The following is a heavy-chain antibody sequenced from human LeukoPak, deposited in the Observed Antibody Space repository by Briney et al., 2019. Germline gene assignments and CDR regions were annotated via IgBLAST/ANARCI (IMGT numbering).Heavy chain of an antibody. J-gene: IGHJ4*02. Sequence: PGGSLRLSCAASGYSFSSYWMHWVRQAPGKGLVWVARINTDGSVTGYADSVKGRFTISRDNAKNMLYLQMNSLRAEDTAVYYCTRAPLGYYWGRGTLVTVSS. CDR3: TRAPLGYY. CDR2: INTDGSVT. CDR1: GYSFSSYW. V-gene: IGHV3-74*01. D-gene: IGHD3-16*01.